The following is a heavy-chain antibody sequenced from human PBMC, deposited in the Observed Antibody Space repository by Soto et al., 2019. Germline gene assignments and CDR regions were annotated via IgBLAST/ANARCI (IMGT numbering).Heavy chain of an antibody. CDR1: GVTFSSFA. V-gene: IGHV1-69*01. CDR3: ATSTGSGFRPGTHRCNWFDS. D-gene: IGHD5-12*01. CDR2: IIPIFRTP. J-gene: IGHJ5*01. Sequence: QVQLVQSGAEVKQPGSSVKVSCQASGVTFSSFAISWVRQAPGQGLEWMGGIIPIFRTPNYAQNFQGRVTITADESTSSVYMELSRLRSEDTAVYYCATSTGSGFRPGTHRCNWFDSWGQGTLVTVSS.